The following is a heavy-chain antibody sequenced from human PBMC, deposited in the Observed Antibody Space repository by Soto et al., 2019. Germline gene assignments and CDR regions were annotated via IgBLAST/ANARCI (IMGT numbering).Heavy chain of an antibody. Sequence: SHNLALTFVISGDSVSSNSAAWNWISQSPSRGLEWLVRTYYRSKWYNDYAVSVKSRITINPDTSKNQFSLQLNSVTPEDTAVYYCAGHYARSWDYNYWGQGTLVTVSS. CDR1: GDSVSSNSAA. J-gene: IGHJ4*02. CDR2: TYYRSKWYN. CDR3: AGHYARSWDYNY. V-gene: IGHV6-1*01. D-gene: IGHD2-2*01.